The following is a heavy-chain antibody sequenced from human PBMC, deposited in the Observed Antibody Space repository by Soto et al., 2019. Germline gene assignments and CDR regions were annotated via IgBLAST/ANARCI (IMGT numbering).Heavy chain of an antibody. CDR1: GFTFSSYS. CDR2: ISSSSSYI. D-gene: IGHD6-19*01. V-gene: IGHV3-21*01. Sequence: TGGSLRLSCAASGFTFSSYSMNWVRQAPGKGLEWVSSISSSSSYIYYADSVKGRFTISRDNAKNSLYLQMNSLRAEDTAVYYCARDRVAVAVAFDIWGQGTMVTVSS. J-gene: IGHJ3*02. CDR3: ARDRVAVAVAFDI.